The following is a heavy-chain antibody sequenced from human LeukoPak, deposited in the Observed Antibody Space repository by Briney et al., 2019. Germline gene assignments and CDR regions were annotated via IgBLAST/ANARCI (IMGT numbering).Heavy chain of an antibody. V-gene: IGHV3-23*01. CDR2: ISGSGDST. CDR1: GFTFSSYW. D-gene: IGHD3-10*01. CDR3: AKGGAVSSKSITMVRGTRRYYYYMDV. Sequence: GGSLRLSCAASGFTFSSYWMSWVRQAPGEGLEWVSTISGSGDSTYYADSVKGRFTISRDNSKNTLYLQMNSLRAEDTAVYYCAKGGAVSSKSITMVRGTRRYYYYMDVWGKGTTVTISS. J-gene: IGHJ6*03.